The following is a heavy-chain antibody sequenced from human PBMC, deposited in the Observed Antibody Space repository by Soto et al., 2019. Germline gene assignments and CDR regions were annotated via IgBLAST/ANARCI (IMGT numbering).Heavy chain of an antibody. Sequence: QVQLQESGPGLVKPSGTLSLTCGVSGGSINTDYWWSWVRQAPGKALERIGEVHHSGTTNYIQSLKTRITMSVDKSGNQVSLDLTSVAAADTAVYFCARGFSYRWVYWGQGILVTVSS. CDR1: GGSINTDYW. CDR3: ARGFSYRWVY. D-gene: IGHD3-16*02. V-gene: IGHV4-4*02. J-gene: IGHJ4*02. CDR2: VHHSGTT.